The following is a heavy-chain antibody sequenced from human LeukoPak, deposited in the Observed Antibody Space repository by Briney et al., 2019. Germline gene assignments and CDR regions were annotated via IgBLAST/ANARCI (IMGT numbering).Heavy chain of an antibody. V-gene: IGHV3-66*01. J-gene: IGHJ3*02. Sequence: PGGSLRLSCAASGFTVSSNYMSWVRQAPGKGLEWVSVIYSGGSTYYADSVKGRFTISRDNSKNTLYLQMNSLRAEDTAVYYCARELWELLRSGAFDIWGQGTMVTVSS. D-gene: IGHD1-26*01. CDR2: IYSGGST. CDR1: GFTVSSNY. CDR3: ARELWELLRSGAFDI.